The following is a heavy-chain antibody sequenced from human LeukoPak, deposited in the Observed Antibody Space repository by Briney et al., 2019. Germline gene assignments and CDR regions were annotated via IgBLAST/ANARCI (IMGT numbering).Heavy chain of an antibody. CDR2: ISGSGGST. CDR1: GFTFSSYA. D-gene: IGHD2-2*01. Sequence: GGSLRLSCAASGFTFSSYAMSWARQAPGKGLEWVSAISGSGGSTYYADSVKGRFTISRDNSKNTLYLQMNSLRAEDTAVYYCATGYCSSTSCPNWFDPWGQATLVTVSS. V-gene: IGHV3-23*01. CDR3: ATGYCSSTSCPNWFDP. J-gene: IGHJ5*02.